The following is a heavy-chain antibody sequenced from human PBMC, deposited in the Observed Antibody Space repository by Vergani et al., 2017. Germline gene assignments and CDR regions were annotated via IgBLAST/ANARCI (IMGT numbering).Heavy chain of an antibody. J-gene: IGHJ4*02. CDR1: GYSFTSYW. Sequence: EVQLVQSGAEVKKPGESLRISCKGSGYSFTSYWISWVRQMPGKGLEWMGRIDPSDSYTNYSPSFQGHVTISADKSISTAYLQWRSLKASDTAMYYCARHNVLWSPGSDSSGYHNANFDYWGQGTLVTVSS. V-gene: IGHV5-10-1*03. CDR2: IDPSDSYT. CDR3: ARHNVLWSPGSDSSGYHNANFDY. D-gene: IGHD3-22*01.